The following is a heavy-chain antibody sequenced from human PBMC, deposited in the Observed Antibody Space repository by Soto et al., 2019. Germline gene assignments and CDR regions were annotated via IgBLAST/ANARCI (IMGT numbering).Heavy chain of an antibody. CDR3: ARDRRQVLRLRYDYGMDV. V-gene: IGHV1-69*01. J-gene: IGHJ6*02. CDR2: IIPIFGTA. Sequence: QVQLVQSGAEVKKPGSSVKVSCKASGGTFSSYAISWVRQAPGQGLEWMGGIIPIFGTANYAQKCQGRVKITADESKSAAYMEVSSRRSVDTAVYYCARDRRQVLRLRYDYGMDVWGQGTTVTVSS. CDR1: GGTFSSYA.